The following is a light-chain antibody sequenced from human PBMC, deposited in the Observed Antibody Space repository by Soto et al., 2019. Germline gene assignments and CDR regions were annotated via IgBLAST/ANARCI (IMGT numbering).Light chain of an antibody. CDR2: GAS. J-gene: IGKJ1*01. CDR1: QGVRSN. CDR3: QQYNSYWT. Sequence: EIVMTQSPATLSVSPGERATRSCRASQGVRSNLAWYQQKPGQAPRLLIYGASTRATGVPSRLSGSGSGTEFTLTISSLQPDDFATYYCQQYNSYWTFGQGTKVDIK. V-gene: IGKV3-15*01.